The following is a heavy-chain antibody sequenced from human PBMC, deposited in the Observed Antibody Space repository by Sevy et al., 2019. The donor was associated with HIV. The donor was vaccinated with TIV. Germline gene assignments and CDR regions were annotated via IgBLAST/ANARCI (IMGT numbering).Heavy chain of an antibody. CDR1: GYTFTTYR. CDR2: ISPHNGDT. Sequence: ASVKVSCKVSGYTFTTYRITWVRQAPGQGLESMGWISPHNGDTYYAQKFQGRVTLITDTSTSTAYMELRSLRSDDTAVYYCARAYCSCGRCYSLANWGQGTLVTVSS. J-gene: IGHJ4*02. D-gene: IGHD2-15*01. V-gene: IGHV1-18*01. CDR3: ARAYCSCGRCYSLAN.